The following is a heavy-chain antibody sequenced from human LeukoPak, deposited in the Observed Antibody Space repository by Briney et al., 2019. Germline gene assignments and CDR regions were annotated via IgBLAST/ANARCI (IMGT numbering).Heavy chain of an antibody. D-gene: IGHD4-23*01. CDR3: ARTTVVTPGCPPPCLAWYFDL. CDR1: GGSISSGDYY. CDR2: IYYSGST. J-gene: IGHJ2*01. Sequence: PSQTLSLTCTVSGGSISSGDYYWSWIRQPPGKGLEWIGYIYYSGSTYYNPSLKSRVTISVCTSKNQFSLKLSSVTAADTAVYYCARTTVVTPGCPPPCLAWYFDLWGRGTLVTVSS. V-gene: IGHV4-30-4*01.